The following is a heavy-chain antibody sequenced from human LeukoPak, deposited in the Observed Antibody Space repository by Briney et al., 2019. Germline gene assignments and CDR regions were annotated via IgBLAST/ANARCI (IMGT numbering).Heavy chain of an antibody. CDR3: ARGHARLRYFDRLLEGSWFDP. D-gene: IGHD3-9*01. J-gene: IGHJ5*02. CDR2: INHSGST. CDR1: GGSFSGYY. Sequence: PSETLSLTCAVYGGSFSGYYWSWIRQPPGKGLEWIGEINHSGSTNYNPSLKSRVTISVDTSKNQFSLKLSSVTAADTAVYYCARGHARLRYFDRLLEGSWFDPWGQGTLVTVSS. V-gene: IGHV4-34*01.